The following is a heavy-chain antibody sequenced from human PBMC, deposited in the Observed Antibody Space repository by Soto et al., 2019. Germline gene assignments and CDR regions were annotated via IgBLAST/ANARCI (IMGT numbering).Heavy chain of an antibody. CDR2: ISYGGST. J-gene: IGHJ4*02. V-gene: IGHV4-59*01. CDR3: ARGVRYFDWLLPFYLDY. Sequence: SETLSLTCTVSGGSINSYYWSWIRQPPGMGLEWIGCISYGGSTNYNPSLKSRVALSVDTSKNEFSLNVRSVTAADTAVYYCARGVRYFDWLLPFYLDYWGQGTQVTVSS. D-gene: IGHD3-9*01. CDR1: GGSINSYY.